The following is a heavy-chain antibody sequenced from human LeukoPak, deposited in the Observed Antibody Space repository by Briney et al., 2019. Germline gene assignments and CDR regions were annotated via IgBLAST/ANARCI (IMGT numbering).Heavy chain of an antibody. D-gene: IGHD3-3*01. CDR3: ARGELRSGYSGAFDI. V-gene: IGHV4-59*08. J-gene: IGHJ3*02. Sequence: SEPLSLTCTVSGDSISSYYWSWIRQPPGKGREWIGYIYYSGSTNYTPSLKSRVTISVDTSKNQFSLKLSSVTAADTAVYYCARGELRSGYSGAFDIWGQGTMVTVSS. CDR2: IYYSGST. CDR1: GDSISSYY.